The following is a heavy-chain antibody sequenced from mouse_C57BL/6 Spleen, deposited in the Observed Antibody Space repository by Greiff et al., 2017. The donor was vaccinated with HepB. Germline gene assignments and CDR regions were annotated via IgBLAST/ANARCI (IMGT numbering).Heavy chain of an antibody. Sequence: ESGPGLVKPSQSLSLTCSVTGYSITSGYYWNWIRQFPGNKLEWMGYISYDGSNNYNPSLKNGISITRDTSKNQFFLKLNSVTTEDTATYYCAREGPYYYGSSSYAMDYWGQGTSVTVSS. J-gene: IGHJ4*01. CDR2: ISYDGSN. D-gene: IGHD1-1*01. CDR1: GYSITSGYY. CDR3: AREGPYYYGSSSYAMDY. V-gene: IGHV3-6*01.